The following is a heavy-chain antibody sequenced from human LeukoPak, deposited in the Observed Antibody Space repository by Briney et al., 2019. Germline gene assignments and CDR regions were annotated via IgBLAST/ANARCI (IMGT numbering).Heavy chain of an antibody. Sequence: SETLSLTCAVYGVSLRGYYWSWIRQSPEKGLEWIGEISHEGDSIYNPSLKSRLTLSVDMSKNQFSLKLRSVTAANTAVYYCARGRNYVSDYYFDVWGKGTTVIVSS. CDR3: ARGRNYVSDYYFDV. CDR1: GVSLRGYY. CDR2: ISHEGDS. V-gene: IGHV4-34*01. J-gene: IGHJ6*03. D-gene: IGHD1-7*01.